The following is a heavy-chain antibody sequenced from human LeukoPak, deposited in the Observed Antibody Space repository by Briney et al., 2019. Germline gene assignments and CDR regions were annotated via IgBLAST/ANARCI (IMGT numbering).Heavy chain of an antibody. J-gene: IGHJ4*02. CDR2: ISWNSGSI. V-gene: IGHV3-9*01. D-gene: IGHD3-10*01. CDR3: AKDATYYYDSGSADF. CDR1: GFTFDDYA. Sequence: GGSLRLSCAASGFTFDDYAMHWVRQAPGKGLEWVSGISWNSGSIGYADSVKGRFTISRDNAKNSLYLQMNSLRAEDTALYYCAKDATYYYDSGSADFWGQGTRVTVSS.